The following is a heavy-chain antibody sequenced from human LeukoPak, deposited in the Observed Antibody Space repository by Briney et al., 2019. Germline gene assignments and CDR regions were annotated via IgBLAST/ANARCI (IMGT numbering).Heavy chain of an antibody. CDR2: IIPIFGTA. CDR3: ASQDTVTGAFDI. Sequence: ASVKVSCKASGGTFSSYAISWVRQAPGQGLEWMGGIIPIFGTANYAQKFQGRVTITADESTSTAYMELSSLRSEDTAVYYCASQDTVTGAFDIWGQGTMVTVST. V-gene: IGHV1-69*13. J-gene: IGHJ3*02. D-gene: IGHD4-17*01. CDR1: GGTFSSYA.